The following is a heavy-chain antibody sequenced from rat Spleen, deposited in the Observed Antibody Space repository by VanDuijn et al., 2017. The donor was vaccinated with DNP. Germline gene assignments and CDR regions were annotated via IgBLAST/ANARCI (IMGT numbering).Heavy chain of an antibody. Sequence: EVQLVESGGGLVQPGNSLRLSCAASGFIFSDYAMAWVRQSPKTGLEWVATIIYDGSGAFYRDSVTGRFTISRDFAKSTLYLQMDSMRSEDSATYYCTTRGIYGGYDYWGQGVMVTVSS. CDR1: GFIFSDYA. CDR2: IIYDGSGA. D-gene: IGHD1-11*01. V-gene: IGHV5S10*01. J-gene: IGHJ2*01. CDR3: TTRGIYGGYDY.